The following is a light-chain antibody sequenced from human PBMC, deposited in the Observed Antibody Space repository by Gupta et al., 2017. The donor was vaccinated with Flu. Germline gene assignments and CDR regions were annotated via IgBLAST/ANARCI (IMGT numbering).Light chain of an antibody. CDR1: QSISTW. Sequence: IQLPQSPSTLSASVGDRVTITCRASQSISTWLAWYQQKPGKAPKLLIYKASSLESGVPSRFSGSGSGTEFTLTISSLQPDDFATYYCQQYNSQWTFGQGTKVEIK. V-gene: IGKV1-5*03. CDR2: KAS. CDR3: QQYNSQWT. J-gene: IGKJ1*01.